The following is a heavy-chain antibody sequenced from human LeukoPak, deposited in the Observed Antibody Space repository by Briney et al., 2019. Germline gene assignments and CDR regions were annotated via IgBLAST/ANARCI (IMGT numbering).Heavy chain of an antibody. CDR1: GGSISGYY. CDR3: TRGNILSGYCFDF. Sequence: SETLSLTCAVYGGSISGYYWSWVRQPPGKGLEWVGEIHYTGATSYNQSLKSRATISIETSKNQVSLKLSSVTAADTAVYYCTRGNILSGYCFDFWGQGALVTVSS. D-gene: IGHD3-9*01. V-gene: IGHV4-34*01. J-gene: IGHJ4*02. CDR2: IHYTGAT.